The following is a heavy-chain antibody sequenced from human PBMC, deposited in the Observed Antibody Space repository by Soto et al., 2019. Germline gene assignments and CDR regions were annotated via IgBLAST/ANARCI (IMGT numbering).Heavy chain of an antibody. CDR3: ARNGGSTWYYFDS. CDR1: GGSISSYY. Sequence: PSETLSLTCTVSGGSISSYYWSWIRQPPGKGLEWIGYIYYSGSTNYNPSLKSRVIISVDTSKNQFSLKVSSVTAADTGMYYCARNGGSTWYYFDSWGQGTVVTVS. J-gene: IGHJ4*02. V-gene: IGHV4-59*12. CDR2: IYYSGST. D-gene: IGHD6-13*01.